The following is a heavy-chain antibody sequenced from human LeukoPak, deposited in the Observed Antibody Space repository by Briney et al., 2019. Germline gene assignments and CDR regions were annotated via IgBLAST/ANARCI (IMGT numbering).Heavy chain of an antibody. J-gene: IGHJ4*02. CDR1: GGTFSSYA. CDR2: INPSGGST. V-gene: IGHV1-46*01. CDR3: ARDDWGDYTYY. Sequence: ASVKVSCKASGGTFSSYAISWVRQAPGQGLEWMGIINPSGGSTSYAQKFQGRVTMTTDTSTSTAYMELRSLRSDDTAVYYCARDDWGDYTYYWGQGTLVTVSS. D-gene: IGHD4-17*01.